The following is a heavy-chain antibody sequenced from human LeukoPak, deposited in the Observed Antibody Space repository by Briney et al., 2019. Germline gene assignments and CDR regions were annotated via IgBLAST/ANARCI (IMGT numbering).Heavy chain of an antibody. CDR1: GFTFSSYA. CDR2: ISGSGGST. CDR3: AKKRDIVVVVAAEPDAFDI. J-gene: IGHJ3*02. Sequence: GGSLRPSCAASGFTFSSYAMSWVRQAPGKGLEWVSAISGSGGSTYYADSVKGRFTISRDNSKNTLYLQMNSLRAEDTAVYYCAKKRDIVVVVAAEPDAFDIWGQGTMVTVSS. V-gene: IGHV3-23*01. D-gene: IGHD2-15*01.